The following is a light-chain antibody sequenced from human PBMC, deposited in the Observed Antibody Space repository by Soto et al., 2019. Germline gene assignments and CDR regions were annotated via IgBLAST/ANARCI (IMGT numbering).Light chain of an antibody. Sequence: QSALTQPRSVSGSPGQSVTISCTGTKNDIGVYDFVSWYQHHPGKAPRLIIYEVVQRPSGVPDRFSGSKSGNTASLTVSGLQAADEAPYFCKSYAGSNTYVFGSGTKVTV. CDR1: KNDIGVYDF. J-gene: IGLJ1*01. V-gene: IGLV2-8*01. CDR2: EVV. CDR3: KSYAGSNTYV.